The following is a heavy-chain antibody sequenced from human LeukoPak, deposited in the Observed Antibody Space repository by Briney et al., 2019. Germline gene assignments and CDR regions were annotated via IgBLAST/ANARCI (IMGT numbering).Heavy chain of an antibody. V-gene: IGHV3-30*02. D-gene: IGHD3-3*01. CDR2: IRYDGSNI. Sequence: GGSLRLSCAASGFTFSSYGMHWVRQAPGKGLEWVAFIRYDGSNIYYADSVKGRFTISRDNSKNTLYLQMSSLRAEDTAVYYCAKALSGYKPPNYYYYMDVWGKGTTVTVSS. CDR1: GFTFSSYG. CDR3: AKALSGYKPPNYYYYMDV. J-gene: IGHJ6*03.